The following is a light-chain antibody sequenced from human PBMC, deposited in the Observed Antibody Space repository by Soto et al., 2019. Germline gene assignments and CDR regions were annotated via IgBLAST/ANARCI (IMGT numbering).Light chain of an antibody. V-gene: IGLV2-8*01. CDR2: EVS. J-gene: IGLJ1*01. Sequence: QSALTQPPSASGSPGQSVTASCTGASSDVGGYNFVSWYQQRPGKAPKVIIYEVSKRPSGVPDRFSGSKSGNTASLTVSGLQAEDEADYYCSSYAGSHYVFGTGTKVTVL. CDR3: SSYAGSHYV. CDR1: SSDVGGYNF.